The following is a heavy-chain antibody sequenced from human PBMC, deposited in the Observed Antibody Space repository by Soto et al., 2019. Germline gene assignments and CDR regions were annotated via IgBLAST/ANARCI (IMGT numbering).Heavy chain of an antibody. Sequence: GGSLRLSCAASGFTFSSYSMNWVRQAPGKGLEWVSYISSSSSTIYYADSVKGRFTISRDNAKNSLYLQMNSLRAEDTAVYYWAGGGEMVVAAPFVAFDIWGQGTMVTVSS. CDR2: ISSSSSTI. V-gene: IGHV3-48*01. CDR1: GFTFSSYS. D-gene: IGHD2-15*01. J-gene: IGHJ3*02. CDR3: AGGGEMVVAAPFVAFDI.